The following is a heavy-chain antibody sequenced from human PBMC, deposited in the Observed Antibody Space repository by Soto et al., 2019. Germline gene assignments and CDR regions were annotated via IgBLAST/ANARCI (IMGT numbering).Heavy chain of an antibody. CDR2: IWYDGSNK. J-gene: IGHJ3*02. CDR3: AREKRDGYNFRLYAFDI. CDR1: GFTFSSYG. D-gene: IGHD5-12*01. Sequence: GGSLRLSCAASGFTFSSYGMHWVRQAPGKGLEWVAVIWYDGSNKYYADSVKGRFTISRDNSKNTLYLQMNSLRAEDTAVYYCAREKRDGYNFRLYAFDIWGQGTMVTVSS. V-gene: IGHV3-33*01.